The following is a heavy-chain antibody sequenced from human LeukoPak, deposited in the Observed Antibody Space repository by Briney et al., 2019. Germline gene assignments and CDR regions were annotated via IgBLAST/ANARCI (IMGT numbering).Heavy chain of an antibody. V-gene: IGHV3-9*01. J-gene: IGHJ4*02. CDR2: ISWNSGSI. D-gene: IGHD5-18*01. CDR1: GFTFDDYA. CDR3: AKVRRARGYSFRVRGEEFDY. Sequence: PGGSLRLSCAASGFTFDDYAMHWVRQAPGKGLEWVSGISWNSGSIGYADSVEGRFTISRDNAKNSLYLQMNSLRAEDTALYYCAKVRRARGYSFRVRGEEFDYWGQGTLVTVSS.